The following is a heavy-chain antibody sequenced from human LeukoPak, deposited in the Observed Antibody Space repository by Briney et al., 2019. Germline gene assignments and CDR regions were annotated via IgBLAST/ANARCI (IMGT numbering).Heavy chain of an antibody. V-gene: IGHV4-34*01. D-gene: IGHD1-26*01. J-gene: IGHJ6*02. Sequence: PSETLSLTCAVYGGSFSGYYWSWIRQPPGKGLEWIGEINHSGSTNYNPSLKSRVTISVDTSKNQFSLKLSSVTAADTAVYYCARSSGAGYYYYGMDVWGQGTTVTVSS. CDR1: GGSFSGYY. CDR2: INHSGST. CDR3: ARSSGAGYYYYGMDV.